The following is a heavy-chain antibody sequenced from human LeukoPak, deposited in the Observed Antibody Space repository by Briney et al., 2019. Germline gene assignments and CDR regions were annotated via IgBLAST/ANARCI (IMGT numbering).Heavy chain of an antibody. J-gene: IGHJ4*02. CDR3: VRDLAESVGFALNY. V-gene: IGHV3-15*01. CDR2: IKSKTDGGTT. Sequence: PGGSLRLSCAVSEFPFSKAWMSWVRQAPGKGLEWVGRIKSKTDGGTTDYAAPVKGRFTISRDDSKNTLYLQMNSLKTEDTAVYYCVRDLAESVGFALNYWGQGVLVTVSS. D-gene: IGHD3-10*01. CDR1: EFPFSKAW.